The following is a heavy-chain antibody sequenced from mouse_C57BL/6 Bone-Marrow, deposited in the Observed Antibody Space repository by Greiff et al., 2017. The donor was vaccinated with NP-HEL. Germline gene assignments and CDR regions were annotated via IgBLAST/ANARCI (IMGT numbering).Heavy chain of an antibody. CDR1: GYTFTSYW. CDR2: IYPGNSDT. D-gene: IGHD2-4*01. CDR3: TGYDYDEGWYFDV. Sequence: VQLQQSGTVLARPGASVKMSCKTSGYTFTSYWMHWVKQRPGQGLEWIGAIYPGNSDTSYNQKFKGKAKLTAVTSASTAYMELSSLTNEDSAVYYCTGYDYDEGWYFDVWGTGTTVTVSS. V-gene: IGHV1-5*01. J-gene: IGHJ1*03.